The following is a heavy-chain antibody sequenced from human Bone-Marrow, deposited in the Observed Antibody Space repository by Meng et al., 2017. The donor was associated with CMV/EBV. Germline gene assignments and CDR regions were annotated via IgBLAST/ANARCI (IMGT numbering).Heavy chain of an antibody. D-gene: IGHD3-10*01. CDR1: GGSISSSNW. J-gene: IGHJ6*02. CDR3: ARSPLAHIPWFGELDYYYYGMDV. CDR2: IYDSGST. V-gene: IGHV4-4*02. Sequence: GSLRLSCAVSGGSISSSNWWSWVRQPPGKGLEWIGEIYDSGSTNYNPSLKSRVTISVDKSKNQFSLKLSSVTAADTAVYYCARSPLAHIPWFGELDYYYYGMDVWGQGTTVTVSS.